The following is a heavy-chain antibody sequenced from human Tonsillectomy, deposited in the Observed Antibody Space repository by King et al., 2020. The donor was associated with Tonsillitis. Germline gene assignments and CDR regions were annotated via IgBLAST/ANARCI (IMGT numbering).Heavy chain of an antibody. D-gene: IGHD2-15*01. V-gene: IGHV3-30-3*01. CDR3: ARLGFVVVVAATSDY. Sequence: VQLVESGGGVVQPGRSLRLSCAASGFTFSSYAMHWVRQAPGKGLEWVAVISYDGSNKYYAESVKGRFTISRDNSKNTLYLQMNSLRAEDTAVYYCARLGFVVVVAATSDYWGQGTLVTVSS. J-gene: IGHJ4*02. CDR2: ISYDGSNK. CDR1: GFTFSSYA.